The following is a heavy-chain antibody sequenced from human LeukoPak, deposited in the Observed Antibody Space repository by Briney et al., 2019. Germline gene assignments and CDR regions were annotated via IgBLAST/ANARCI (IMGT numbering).Heavy chain of an antibody. V-gene: IGHV1-2*02. CDR3: ARFVVPAAKSNQYNGWFDP. D-gene: IGHD2-2*01. CDR2: INPNSGRT. CDR1: GYTFTGYY. Sequence: ASVKVSCKASGYTFTGYYMHWVRQAPGQGLEWMGWINPNSGRTNYAQKFQGRVTMTRDTSISTAYMELSRLRSDDTAVYYCARFVVPAAKSNQYNGWFDPWGQGTLVTVSS. J-gene: IGHJ5*02.